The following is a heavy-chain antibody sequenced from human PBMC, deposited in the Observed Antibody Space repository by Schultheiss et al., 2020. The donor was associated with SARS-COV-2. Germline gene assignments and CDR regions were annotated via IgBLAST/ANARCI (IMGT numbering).Heavy chain of an antibody. J-gene: IGHJ5*02. V-gene: IGHV3-21*04. Sequence: GESLKISCAASGFTFSSYSMNWVRQAPGKGLEWVSSISSSGSTIYYADSVKGRFTISRDNAKNSLYLQMNSLRAEDTAVYYCARAKLVRGWFDPWGQGTLVTVSS. D-gene: IGHD6-6*01. CDR1: GFTFSSYS. CDR2: ISSSGSTI. CDR3: ARAKLVRGWFDP.